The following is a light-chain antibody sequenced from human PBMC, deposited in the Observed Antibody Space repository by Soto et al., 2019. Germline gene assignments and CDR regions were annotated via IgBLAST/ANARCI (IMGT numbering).Light chain of an antibody. V-gene: IGKV1-5*01. CDR3: QQYNAYSPLT. CDR2: DAS. J-gene: IGKJ4*01. CDR1: QSISSW. Sequence: DIQMTQSPSTLSASVGDRVTITCRASQSISSWLAWYQQKPGEAPKLLIYDASNLESGVPSRFSGNGSGTEFTLTISSLQPDDFATYYCQQYNAYSPLTFGGGTRWRS.